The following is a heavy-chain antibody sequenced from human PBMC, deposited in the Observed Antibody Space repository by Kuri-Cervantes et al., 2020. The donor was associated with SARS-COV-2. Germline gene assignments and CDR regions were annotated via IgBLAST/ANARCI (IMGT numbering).Heavy chain of an antibody. D-gene: IGHD4-23*01. V-gene: IGHV3-48*04. CDR3: ARDRWVVTLGRYYYYGMDV. J-gene: IGHJ6*02. CDR1: GFTFDDYG. Sequence: GESLKISCAASGFTFDDYGMSWVRQAPGKGLEWVSYISSSSSTIYYADSVKGRFTISRDNAKNSLYLQMNSLRAEDTAVYYCARDRWVVTLGRYYYYGMDVWGQGTTVTVSS. CDR2: ISSSSSTI.